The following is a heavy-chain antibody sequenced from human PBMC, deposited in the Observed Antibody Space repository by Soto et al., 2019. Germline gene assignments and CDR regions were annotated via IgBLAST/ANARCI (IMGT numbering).Heavy chain of an antibody. V-gene: IGHV4-31*03. CDR2: IYYSGST. J-gene: IGHJ4*02. Sequence: SETLSLTCTVSGGSISSGGYYWSWIRQHPGKGLEWIGYIYYSGSTYYNSSLKSRVTISVDTSKNQFSLKLSSVTAADTAVYYCARTGRDYYGSGSIYDYWGQGTLVTVSS. CDR3: ARTGRDYYGSGSIYDY. CDR1: GGSISSGGYY. D-gene: IGHD3-10*01.